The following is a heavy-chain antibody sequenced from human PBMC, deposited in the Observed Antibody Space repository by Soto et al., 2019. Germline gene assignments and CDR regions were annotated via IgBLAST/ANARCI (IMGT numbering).Heavy chain of an antibody. CDR3: AKAPICGEFLYSFDY. J-gene: IGHJ4*02. CDR1: GFTFSSYA. CDR2: ISGSGGST. Sequence: GGSLRLSCAASGFTFSSYAMSWVRQAPGKGLEWVSDISGSGGSTYYADSVKGRFTISRDNSKNTMYLQMNSLRAEDTDVYYCAKAPICGEFLYSFDYWGQGTLVTVSS. V-gene: IGHV3-23*01. D-gene: IGHD3-10*01.